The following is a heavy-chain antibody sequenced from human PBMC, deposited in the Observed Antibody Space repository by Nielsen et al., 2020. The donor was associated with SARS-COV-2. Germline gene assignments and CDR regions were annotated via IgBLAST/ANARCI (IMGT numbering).Heavy chain of an antibody. J-gene: IGHJ3*02. D-gene: IGHD3-10*01. CDR2: IISTSTYI. Sequence: GESLKISCEGSGYTFSDYYMNWVRQAPGKGLEWVSSIISTSTYIYYADAVKGRLTISRDNAKNSLFLQMDSLRAEDTAVYYCARRWYGSGSDRGAFDIWGRGTMVTISS. V-gene: IGHV3-21*01. CDR1: GYTFSDYY. CDR3: ARRWYGSGSDRGAFDI.